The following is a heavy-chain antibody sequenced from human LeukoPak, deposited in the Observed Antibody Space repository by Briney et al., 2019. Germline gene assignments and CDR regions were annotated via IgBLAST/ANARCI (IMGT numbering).Heavy chain of an antibody. Sequence: GSSVKVSCKASGGTFSSYAISWVRQAPGQGLEWMGRIIPILGIANYAQKFQGRVTITADKSTSTAYMELSSLRSEDTAVYYCARVMRDIVVVTAIHRGAFDIWGQGTMVTVSS. V-gene: IGHV1-69*04. CDR1: GGTFSSYA. D-gene: IGHD2-21*02. CDR2: IIPILGIA. J-gene: IGHJ3*02. CDR3: ARVMRDIVVVTAIHRGAFDI.